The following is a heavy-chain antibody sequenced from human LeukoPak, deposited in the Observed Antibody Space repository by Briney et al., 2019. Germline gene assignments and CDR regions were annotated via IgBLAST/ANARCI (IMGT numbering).Heavy chain of an antibody. CDR3: AGASNRAFDA. CDR2: TYYRSKWGS. CDR1: GDSVSSEDAA. D-gene: IGHD1-14*01. V-gene: IGHV6-1*01. Sequence: TLSLTCAISGDSVSSEDAAWNWIRQSPSRGLEWLGRTYYRSKWGSDYAVSVKSRVTVNPDPSKNQFSLQLNSVTPEDTAVYFCAGASNRAFDAWGQGTVVIVSS. J-gene: IGHJ3*01.